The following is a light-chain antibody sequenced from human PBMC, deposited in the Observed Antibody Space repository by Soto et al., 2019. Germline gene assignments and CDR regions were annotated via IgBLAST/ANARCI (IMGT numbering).Light chain of an antibody. CDR3: QQSYSTLFT. V-gene: IGKV1-39*01. Sequence: DIQMTQSPSALSASVGDRVTITCRACQNIIRYLHWYQQKPGRAPNLLIYAASSLQTGVPSRFSASGSGTEFTLTISSLQPEDSATYYCQQSYSTLFTFGPGTRVEIK. J-gene: IGKJ3*01. CDR2: AAS. CDR1: QNIIRY.